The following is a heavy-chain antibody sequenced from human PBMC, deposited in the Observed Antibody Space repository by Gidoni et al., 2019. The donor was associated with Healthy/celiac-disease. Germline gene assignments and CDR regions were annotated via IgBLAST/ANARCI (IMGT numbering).Heavy chain of an antibody. CDR2: MNPNSGNS. Sequence: QVQLVQSGAAVKKTGASVKVSCKASGYTFTSYDINWVRQATGQGLEWMGWMNPNSGNSGYAQKFQGRVTMTRNTSISTAYMELSSLRSEDTAVYYCARENIVVPAEVAFDIWGQGTMVTVSS. CDR1: GYTFTSYD. V-gene: IGHV1-8*01. D-gene: IGHD2-2*01. J-gene: IGHJ3*02. CDR3: ARENIVVPAEVAFDI.